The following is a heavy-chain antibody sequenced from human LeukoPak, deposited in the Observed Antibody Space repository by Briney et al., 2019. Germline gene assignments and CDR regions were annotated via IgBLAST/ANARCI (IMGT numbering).Heavy chain of an antibody. D-gene: IGHD5-18*01. V-gene: IGHV4-39*07. CDR3: ASLGYRYSRVLDY. CDR2: IYYSGST. J-gene: IGHJ4*02. CDR1: GGSISSSSYY. Sequence: PSETLSLTCTVSGGSISSSSYYWGWIRQPPGKGLEWIGSIYYSGSTYYNPSLKSRVTISVDTSKNQFSLKLSSVTAADTAVYYCASLGYRYSRVLDYWGQGILVTVSS.